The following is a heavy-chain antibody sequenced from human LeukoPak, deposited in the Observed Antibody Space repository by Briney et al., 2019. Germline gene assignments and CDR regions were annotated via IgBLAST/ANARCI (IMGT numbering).Heavy chain of an antibody. V-gene: IGHV3-21*04. CDR3: AKQGYYYDSSGYYVFFDY. J-gene: IGHJ4*02. D-gene: IGHD3-22*01. CDR2: ISSSSSYI. CDR1: GFTFSSYS. Sequence: GGSLRLSCAASGFTFSSYSMNWVRQAPWKGLEWVSSISSSSSYIYYADSVKGRFTISRDNAKNSLYLQMNSLRAEDTAVYYCAKQGYYYDSSGYYVFFDYWGQGTLVTVSS.